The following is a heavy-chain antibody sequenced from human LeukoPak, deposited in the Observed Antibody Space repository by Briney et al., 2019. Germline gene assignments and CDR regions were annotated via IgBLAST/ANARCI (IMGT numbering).Heavy chain of an antibody. Sequence: ASVKVSCKASGYTFTSYYMHWVRQAPGQGLEWMGWINPNSGGTNYAQKFQGWVTMTRDTSISTAYMELSRLRSDDTAVYYCAREAFYCSGGSCYLDYWGQGTLVTVSS. CDR3: AREAFYCSGGSCYLDY. J-gene: IGHJ4*02. CDR1: GYTFTSYY. CDR2: INPNSGGT. V-gene: IGHV1-2*04. D-gene: IGHD2-15*01.